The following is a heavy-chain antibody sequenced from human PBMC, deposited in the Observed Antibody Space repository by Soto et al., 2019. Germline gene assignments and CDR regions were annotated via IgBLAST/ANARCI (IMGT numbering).Heavy chain of an antibody. V-gene: IGHV3-74*01. CDR1: GFTFTGHW. CDR3: ARDQHWNNPDC. CDR2: INTDGTTT. D-gene: IGHD1-1*01. Sequence: EVQLVESGGGLVQPGGSLRLSCAASGFTFTGHWMHWVRQPLGKGLMWVARINTDGTTTNYADSVKGRFTISRDNAKNTLYLEMNSLRADDTAVYYCARDQHWNNPDCWGQGTLVTVS. J-gene: IGHJ4*02.